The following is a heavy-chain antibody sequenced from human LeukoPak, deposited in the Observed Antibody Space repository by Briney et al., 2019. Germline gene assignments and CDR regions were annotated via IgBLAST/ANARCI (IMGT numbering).Heavy chain of an antibody. CDR1: GFTFSSYA. Sequence: GGSLRLSCAASGFTFSSYAMSWVRKAPGKGLEWVSAISGSGGSTYYADSVKGRFTISRDNSKNTLYLRMNSLRAEDTAVYYCARRIAVAGTGGFDYWGQGTLVTVSS. J-gene: IGHJ4*02. V-gene: IGHV3-23*01. D-gene: IGHD6-19*01. CDR2: ISGSGGST. CDR3: ARRIAVAGTGGFDY.